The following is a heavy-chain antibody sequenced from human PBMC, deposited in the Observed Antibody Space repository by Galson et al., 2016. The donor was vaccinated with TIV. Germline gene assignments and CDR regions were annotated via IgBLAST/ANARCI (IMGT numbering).Heavy chain of an antibody. D-gene: IGHD6-13*01. J-gene: IGHJ4*02. CDR2: IGGSGDRT. CDR1: GFTFSSYT. Sequence: SLRLSCAVSGFTFSSYTMNWVRQAPGKGLEWVSSIGGSGDRTFYAGSVKGRFTFSKDFSKNTLYLQMNTLRAEDTAIYYCAKGYRGPAAGTDYFDYWGQGTLVTVSS. V-gene: IGHV3-23*01. CDR3: AKGYRGPAAGTDYFDY.